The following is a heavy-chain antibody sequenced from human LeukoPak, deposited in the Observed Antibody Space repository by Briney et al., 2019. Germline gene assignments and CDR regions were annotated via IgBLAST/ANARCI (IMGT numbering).Heavy chain of an antibody. J-gene: IGHJ4*02. D-gene: IGHD3/OR15-3a*01. Sequence: PSQTLSLTCTVSGGSISSYYWSWFRQPAGKGLEWIGHIYNSGSTNYNPSLKGRVTMSVATSTNQFSLHLSSVTAADTAVYYCARSAFLVTAPGLYYFANWGQGTLVAVSS. CDR1: GGSISSYY. V-gene: IGHV4-4*07. CDR3: ARSAFLVTAPGLYYFAN. CDR2: IYNSGST.